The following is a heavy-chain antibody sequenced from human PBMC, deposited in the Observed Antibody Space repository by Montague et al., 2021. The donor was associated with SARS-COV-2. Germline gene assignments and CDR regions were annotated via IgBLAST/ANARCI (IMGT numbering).Heavy chain of an antibody. V-gene: IGHV4-39*01. CDR1: GASISTTSYY. CDR3: ARQSGLQLWLGYFDY. J-gene: IGHJ4*02. Sequence: SETRSLTCTVSGASISTTSYYWGWIRQPPGKGLEWIGSLFYRGSTHYSPSLKSRVTISVDTSKNQFSLKLSSVTAADAAVYYCARQSGLQLWLGYFDYWGQGVLVTVSS. CDR2: LFYRGST. D-gene: IGHD5-18*01.